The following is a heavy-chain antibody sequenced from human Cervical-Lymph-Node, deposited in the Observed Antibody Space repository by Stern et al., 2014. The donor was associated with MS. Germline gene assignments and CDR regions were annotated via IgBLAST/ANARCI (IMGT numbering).Heavy chain of an antibody. D-gene: IGHD3/OR15-3a*01. Sequence: EVQLVESGGGLVKPGGSLRLSCVASGLTFSDAWMTWVRQAPGKGLEWVARIQSKSEGGTTGYGPPVEGRFSISREDSTNTLYLEMKSLKIEDTAVYYCTTGGDFWTGYYLDNWGQGTLVTVSS. V-gene: IGHV3-15*01. CDR2: IQSKSEGGTT. J-gene: IGHJ4*02. CDR3: TTGGDFWTGYYLDN. CDR1: GLTFSDAW.